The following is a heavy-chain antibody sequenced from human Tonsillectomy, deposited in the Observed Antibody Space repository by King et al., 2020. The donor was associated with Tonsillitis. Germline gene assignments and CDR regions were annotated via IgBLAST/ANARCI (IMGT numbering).Heavy chain of an antibody. CDR2: IYYSGST. V-gene: IGHV4-39*02. Sequence: QLQESGPGLVKPSETLSLTCIVSGGSISSSRDYWGWIRQPPGKGLEWIGSIYYSGSTYYNPSLKSRVTISVDTSKNQFSLKLSSVTAADTAVYYCATDDAVAGVIEYWGQGTLVTVSS. D-gene: IGHD6-19*01. CDR1: GGSISSSRDY. J-gene: IGHJ4*02. CDR3: ATDDAVAGVIEY.